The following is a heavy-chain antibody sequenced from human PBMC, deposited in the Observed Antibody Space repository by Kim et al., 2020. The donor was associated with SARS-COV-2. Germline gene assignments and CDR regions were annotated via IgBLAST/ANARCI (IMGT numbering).Heavy chain of an antibody. V-gene: IGHV3-48*01. CDR3: ARDFRLGY. Sequence: YAGPVKGRFTISRDNAKNSLYLQLNSLRAEDTAVYYCARDFRLGYWGQGTLVSVSS. D-gene: IGHD3-16*01. J-gene: IGHJ4*02.